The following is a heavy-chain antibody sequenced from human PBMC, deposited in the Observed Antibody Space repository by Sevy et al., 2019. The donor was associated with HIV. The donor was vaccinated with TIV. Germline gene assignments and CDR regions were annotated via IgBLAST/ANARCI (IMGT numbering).Heavy chain of an antibody. V-gene: IGHV4-39*01. J-gene: IGHJ4*02. CDR2: IYYSGST. CDR1: GGSISSSNYY. CDR3: ATPSRDLGDYFDY. D-gene: IGHD3-16*01. Sequence: SETLSLTCTVSGGSISSSNYYWGWIRQPPGKGLEWIGSIYYSGSTYYNPSLKSRVTISVDTSKNQFSLKLSSVTAADTAVYYCATPSRDLGDYFDYWGQGTLVTVSS.